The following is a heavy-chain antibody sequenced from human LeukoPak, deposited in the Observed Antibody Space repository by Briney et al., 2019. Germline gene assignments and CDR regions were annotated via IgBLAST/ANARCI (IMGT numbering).Heavy chain of an antibody. CDR3: ARRSGGYLYCFDY. Sequence: SETLSLTCAVYGGSFSGYYWSWIRQPPGKGLEWIGEINHSGSTNYNPSLKSRVTISVDTSKNQFSLKLSSVTAADTAVYYCARRSGGYLYCFDYWGQGTLVTVSS. J-gene: IGHJ4*02. D-gene: IGHD5-12*01. V-gene: IGHV4-34*01. CDR2: INHSGST. CDR1: GGSFSGYY.